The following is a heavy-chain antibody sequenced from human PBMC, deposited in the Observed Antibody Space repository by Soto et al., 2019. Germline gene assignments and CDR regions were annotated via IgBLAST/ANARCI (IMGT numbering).Heavy chain of an antibody. V-gene: IGHV3-23*01. CDR1: GFTFSSYA. Sequence: GGSLRLSCAASGFTFSSYAMNWIRQAPGKGLEWVSTISGSGGSTYYADSVKGRFTISRDNSKNTLYLQMNSLRAEDTAIYYCAKDREANWMFDYWGRGTLVTVSS. J-gene: IGHJ4*02. D-gene: IGHD2-2*03. CDR3: AKDREANWMFDY. CDR2: ISGSGGST.